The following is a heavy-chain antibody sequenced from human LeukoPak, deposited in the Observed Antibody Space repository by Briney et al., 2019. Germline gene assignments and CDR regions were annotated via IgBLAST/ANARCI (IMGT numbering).Heavy chain of an antibody. CDR1: GGSISSYY. V-gene: IGHV4-59*01. Sequence: SETLSLTCTVSGGSISSYYWSWIRQPPGKGLEWIGYIYYSGSTNYNPSLKSRVTISVDTSKNQFSLKLSSVTAADTAVYYCARHASGYDVNWFDHWGQGTLVTVSS. J-gene: IGHJ5*02. CDR2: IYYSGST. CDR3: ARHASGYDVNWFDH. D-gene: IGHD5-12*01.